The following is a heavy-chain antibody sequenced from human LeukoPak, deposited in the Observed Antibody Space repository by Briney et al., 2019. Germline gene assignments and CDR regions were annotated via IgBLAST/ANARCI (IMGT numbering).Heavy chain of an antibody. D-gene: IGHD1-7*01. CDR2: IIPIFGTA. V-gene: IGHV1-69*05. J-gene: IGHJ4*02. Sequence: SVKVSCKASGGTFSSYAISLVRQAPGQGLEWMGRIIPIFGTANYAQKFQGRVTITTDESTSTAYMELSSLRSEDTAVYYCARGLELGEEGYYFDYWGQGTLVTVSS. CDR1: GGTFSSYA. CDR3: ARGLELGEEGYYFDY.